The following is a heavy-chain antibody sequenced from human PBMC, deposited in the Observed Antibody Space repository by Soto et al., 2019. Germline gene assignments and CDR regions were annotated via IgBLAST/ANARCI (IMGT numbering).Heavy chain of an antibody. V-gene: IGHV1-69*06. CDR2: IVPLFRTT. CDR1: GGTFSSYA. J-gene: IGHJ6*02. CDR3: ARGGYSSTWSNLLDRSGLDV. D-gene: IGHD6-13*01. Sequence: QVQLVQSGAEAKKPGSSVKVYCKTSGGTFSSYAISWVRQAPGQGLEGMGGIVPLFRTTNYAQKFQGRVTITADTSTYTVYMERSGLRSGETAVYYCARGGYSSTWSNLLDRSGLDVWGQGTTVTVSS.